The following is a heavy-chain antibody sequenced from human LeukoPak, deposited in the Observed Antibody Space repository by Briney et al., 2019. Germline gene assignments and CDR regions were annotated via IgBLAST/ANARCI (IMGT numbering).Heavy chain of an antibody. CDR3: ASRGSSSDLSFVFDY. Sequence: SVKVSCKASGGTFSSYAISWVRQAPGQGLEWMGGIIPIFGTANYAQKFQGRVTITADESTSTAYMELSSLRSEDTAVYYCASRGSSSDLSFVFDYWGQGTLVTVSS. J-gene: IGHJ4*02. D-gene: IGHD6-6*01. V-gene: IGHV1-69*01. CDR2: IIPIFGTA. CDR1: GGTFSSYA.